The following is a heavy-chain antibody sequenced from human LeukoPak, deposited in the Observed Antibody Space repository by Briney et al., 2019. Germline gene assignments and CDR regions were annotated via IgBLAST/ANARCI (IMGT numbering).Heavy chain of an antibody. D-gene: IGHD6-19*01. Sequence: PGGSLRLSCAASGFSLSDYWMNWVRQTPGKGPEWLANIKQDGSEKNHVESVNGRFIISRDNAKNSGYLQMNSLRAEDTAVYYCVGGTGWLPLTWGQGTLVTVSS. CDR1: GFSLSDYW. CDR3: VGGTGWLPLT. CDR2: IKQDGSEK. J-gene: IGHJ5*01. V-gene: IGHV3-7*01.